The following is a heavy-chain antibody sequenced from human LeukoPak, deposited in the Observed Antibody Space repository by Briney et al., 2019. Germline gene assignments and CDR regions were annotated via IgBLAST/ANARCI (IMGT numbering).Heavy chain of an antibody. D-gene: IGHD3-16*01. CDR1: GGSLSNHY. CDR2: IYDSGST. J-gene: IGHJ4*02. Sequence: PSETLSLTCPVSGGSLSNHYWSWIRQPPGKGLEWIGHIYDSGSTTYNPSLKSRVTMSVDTSKNQFSLNLSSVAAADTAVYYCARGRIGGPKAPFDYWGQGTLVTVSS. CDR3: ARGRIGGPKAPFDY. V-gene: IGHV4-59*11.